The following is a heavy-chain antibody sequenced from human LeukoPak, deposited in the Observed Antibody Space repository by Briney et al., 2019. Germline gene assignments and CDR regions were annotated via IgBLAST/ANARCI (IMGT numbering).Heavy chain of an antibody. J-gene: IGHJ4*02. Sequence: GGSLRLSCEGSGLSFSSYVMSWVRQAPGKGLEWVSGISGNGGKTYYADSVKGRLTISRDNSKNTLYLQMNSLRVDDTAAYYCAKLYYDYVWGSYRYYFFDSWGQGTLVTVSS. V-gene: IGHV3-23*01. CDR3: AKLYYDYVWGSYRYYFFDS. D-gene: IGHD3-16*02. CDR2: ISGNGGKT. CDR1: GLSFSSYV.